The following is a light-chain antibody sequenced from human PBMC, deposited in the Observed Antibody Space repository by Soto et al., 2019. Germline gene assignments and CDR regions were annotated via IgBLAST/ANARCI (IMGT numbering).Light chain of an antibody. J-gene: IGKJ2*01. CDR1: QSVSSSY. V-gene: IGKV3-20*01. CDR3: QQYGSSPPYS. Sequence: TQSPSTLSLSPGERATLSCRASQSVSSSYLAWYQHKPGQAPRLLIYGASSRATGIPHRFSGSGSGTDFTLTISRLEPEDFAVYYCQQYGSSPPYSFGQGTKLEIK. CDR2: GAS.